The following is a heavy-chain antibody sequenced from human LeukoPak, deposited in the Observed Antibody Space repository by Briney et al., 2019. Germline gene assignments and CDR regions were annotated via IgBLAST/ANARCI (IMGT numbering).Heavy chain of an antibody. CDR1: GFTFSGYW. V-gene: IGHV3-7*03. J-gene: IGHJ5*02. CDR2: IKQDGSEK. Sequence: GGSLRLSCAASGFTFSGYWMSWVRQAPGKGLEWVANIKQDGSEKYYVDSVKGRFTISRDNAKNSLYLQMNSLRAEDTAVYYCAKRSFWFGELSWFDPWGGGTLVPVSS. CDR3: AKRSFWFGELSWFDP. D-gene: IGHD3-10*01.